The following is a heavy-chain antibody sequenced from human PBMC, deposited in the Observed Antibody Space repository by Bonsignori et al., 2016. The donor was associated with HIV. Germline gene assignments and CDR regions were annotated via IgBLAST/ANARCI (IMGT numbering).Heavy chain of an antibody. CDR2: VDSRGGAT. CDR3: AREKSETCYFDL. J-gene: IGHJ4*02. Sequence: ASVKVSCKASGYNFIDYYIHWVRQAPGQGPEWLGRVDSRGGATHYAQRFQGRVTMTRDTSTTTVYMELNSLTSEDTALYFCAREKSETCYFDLWGQGALVTVSS. V-gene: IGHV1-46*01. CDR1: GYNFIDYY. D-gene: IGHD2-21*02.